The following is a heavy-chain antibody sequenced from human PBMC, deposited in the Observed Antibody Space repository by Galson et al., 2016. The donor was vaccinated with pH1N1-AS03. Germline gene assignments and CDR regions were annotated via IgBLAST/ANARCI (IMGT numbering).Heavy chain of an antibody. CDR1: GGSIIGRNG. D-gene: IGHD3/OR15-3a*01. V-gene: IGHV4-4*02. J-gene: IGHJ5*02. CDR3: ARALKSDFWTGYAKNYLDP. CDR2: IFHSGTT. Sequence: LSLTCAVSGGSIIGRNGWSWVRQPLGKGLEWIGEIFHSGTTNFNPSLKSRVTLSLDKSKNQFSLKLTSVSAADTAVYYCARALKSDFWTGYAKNYLDPWGQGTLVTVSS.